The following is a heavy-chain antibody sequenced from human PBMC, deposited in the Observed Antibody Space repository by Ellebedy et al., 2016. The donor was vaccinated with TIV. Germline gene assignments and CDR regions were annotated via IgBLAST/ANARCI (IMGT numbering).Heavy chain of an antibody. Sequence: SQTLSLTCAVYGGSFSGNYWSWIRQPPGKGLEWIGEINDRGSTNYNTSLKSRVTISVDTSKNQFSLKLTSVSAADTAVYYCARGALAILGVVTGYYGLDVWGQGTTVTVSS. D-gene: IGHD3-3*01. CDR3: ARGALAILGVVTGYYGLDV. J-gene: IGHJ6*02. CDR2: INDRGST. V-gene: IGHV4-34*01. CDR1: GGSFSGNY.